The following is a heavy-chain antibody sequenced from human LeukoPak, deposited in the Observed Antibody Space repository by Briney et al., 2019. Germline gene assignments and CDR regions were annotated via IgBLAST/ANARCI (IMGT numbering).Heavy chain of an antibody. CDR1: GGSFSGYY. Sequence: KTSETLSLTCAVYGGSFSGYYWSWIRQPPGKGLEWIGEINHSGSTNYNPSLKSRVTISVDTSKNQFSLKLSSVTAADTAVYYCAREWTIVVRGSRVFDIWGQGTMVTVSS. CDR2: INHSGST. J-gene: IGHJ3*02. CDR3: AREWTIVVRGSRVFDI. D-gene: IGHD3-10*01. V-gene: IGHV4-34*01.